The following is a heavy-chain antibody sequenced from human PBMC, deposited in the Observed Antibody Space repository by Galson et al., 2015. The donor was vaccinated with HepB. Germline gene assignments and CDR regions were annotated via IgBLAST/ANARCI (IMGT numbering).Heavy chain of an antibody. CDR3: VSSSSWTIFLDY. Sequence: SLRLSCAASGFTVSSNYMSWVRQAPGKGLEWVSVIYSGGSTYYADSVKDRFTISRDNSKNTLYLQMNSLRAEDTAVYYCVSSSSWTIFLDYWGQGTLVTVSS. CDR1: GFTVSSNY. V-gene: IGHV3-66*02. CDR2: IYSGGST. D-gene: IGHD6-13*01. J-gene: IGHJ4*02.